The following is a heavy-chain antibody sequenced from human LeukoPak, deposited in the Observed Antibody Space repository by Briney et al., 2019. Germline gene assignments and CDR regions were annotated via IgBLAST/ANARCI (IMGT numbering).Heavy chain of an antibody. D-gene: IGHD5-24*01. CDR2: LTYAGTN. CDR3: ARIEMATTQDYYYHMDV. CDR1: DGSITSDSYS. V-gene: IGHV4-39*07. J-gene: IGHJ6*03. Sequence: SETLSLTCTVSDGSITSDSYSWGWIRQPPGKGLQWIVTLTYAGTNYYNPSLKSRVTISIDTSKNQFSLKLRSVTAADTAVYYCARIEMATTQDYYYHMDVWGKGTTVTVSS.